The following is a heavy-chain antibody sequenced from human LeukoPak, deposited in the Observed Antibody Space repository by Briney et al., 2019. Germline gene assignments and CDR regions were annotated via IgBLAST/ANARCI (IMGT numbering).Heavy chain of an antibody. J-gene: IGHJ4*02. CDR1: GGSISSNY. CDR3: ARRYNRGSLEY. CDR2: IDYRGTT. V-gene: IGHV4-59*08. Sequence: PSETLSLTCTVSGGSISSNYWSWIRQPPGKRLEWIGYIDYRGTTNYNSSLKSRVTISVDTSKNQFSLKLNSVTAADTAVYYCARRYNRGSLEYWGQGTLATVSS. D-gene: IGHD6-19*01.